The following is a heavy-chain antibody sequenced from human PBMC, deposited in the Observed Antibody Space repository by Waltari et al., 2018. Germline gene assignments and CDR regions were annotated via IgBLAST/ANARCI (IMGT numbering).Heavy chain of an antibody. Sequence: QVQLQESGPGLVKPSETLSLTCTVSGGSISSYYWSWIRQPPGKGLEWIGYIYYSGSTNYNPALKSRVTISVDTAKNQFSLKLSSVTAADTAVYYCARDLIAVAGNWFDPWGQGTLVTVSS. D-gene: IGHD6-19*01. V-gene: IGHV4-59*01. CDR2: IYYSGST. CDR3: ARDLIAVAGNWFDP. CDR1: GGSISSYY. J-gene: IGHJ5*02.